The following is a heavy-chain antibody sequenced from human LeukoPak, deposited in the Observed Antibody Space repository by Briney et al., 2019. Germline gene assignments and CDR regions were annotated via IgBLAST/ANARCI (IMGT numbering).Heavy chain of an antibody. Sequence: GGSLRLSCAASGFTFSTYGMYWVRQAPGKGLEWVAVISYDGTNEYYADSVKGLFTISRDNAKNSLYLQMNSLRAEDTAVYYCARLYSSSSGKAFDIWGQGTMVTVSS. D-gene: IGHD6-6*01. CDR3: ARLYSSSSGKAFDI. CDR2: ISYDGTNE. CDR1: GFTFSTYG. J-gene: IGHJ3*02. V-gene: IGHV3-30*03.